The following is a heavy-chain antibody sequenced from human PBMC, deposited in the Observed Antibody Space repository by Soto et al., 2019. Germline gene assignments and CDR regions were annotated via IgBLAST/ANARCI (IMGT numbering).Heavy chain of an antibody. CDR1: GYTFTSYD. CDR3: ARERTYFGDY. V-gene: IGHV1-8*01. D-gene: IGHD3-9*01. J-gene: IGHJ4*02. CDR2: MNTISGNT. Sequence: QVQLVQSGAEVKKPGASVKVSCKASGYTFTSYDINWVRQATGQGLEWMGWMNTISGNTGYAQKFLSRVTMPRNTSISTAYMELSSLRSEDTAVYYWARERTYFGDYWGQGTLVTVSS.